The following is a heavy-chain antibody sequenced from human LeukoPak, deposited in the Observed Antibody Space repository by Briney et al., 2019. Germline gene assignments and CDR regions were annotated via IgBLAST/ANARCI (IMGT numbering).Heavy chain of an antibody. Sequence: GASVKVSCKASGYTFTGYYMHWVRQAPGQGLEWMGWINPNSGGTNYAQKFQGRVTMTRDTSISTAYMELSRLRSDDTAVYYCARGTEQWLVRGGRGSFDPWGQRTLVTVSS. V-gene: IGHV1-2*02. CDR1: GYTFTGYY. D-gene: IGHD6-19*01. J-gene: IGHJ5*02. CDR2: INPNSGGT. CDR3: ARGTEQWLVRGGRGSFDP.